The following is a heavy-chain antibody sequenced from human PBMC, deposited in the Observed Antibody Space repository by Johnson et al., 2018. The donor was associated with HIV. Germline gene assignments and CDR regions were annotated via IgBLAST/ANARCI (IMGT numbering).Heavy chain of an antibody. J-gene: IGHJ3*02. CDR3: ARAAGSRLVLGRSGAFDI. D-gene: IGHD3-10*01. V-gene: IGHV3-30-3*01. Sequence: QVQLVESGGGVVHPGRSLGLSCAASGFTFSSYPLHWVRQAPGKGLEWVAVISYDGSNKYYADSVKGRFTISRDNSKNTLYLQMNSLRAEDTAMYYCARAAGSRLVLGRSGAFDIWGQGTMVTVSS. CDR1: GFTFSSYP. CDR2: ISYDGSNK.